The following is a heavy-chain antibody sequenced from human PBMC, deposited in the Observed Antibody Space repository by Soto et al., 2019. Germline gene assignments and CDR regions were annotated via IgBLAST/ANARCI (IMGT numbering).Heavy chain of an antibody. CDR2: VSGYNGHT. V-gene: IGHV1-18*01. CDR1: GYTFFSYG. Sequence: QVQLEQSGAEVKKPGASVKVSCKASGYTFFSYGITWVRQAPGQGLEWMGWVSGYNGHTNYAQKFQGRVTMTRDISPTTASMELRNLRSDDTAVYYCARLVGPTSSDNWFDPWGQGTLVTVSS. J-gene: IGHJ5*02. D-gene: IGHD1-26*01. CDR3: ARLVGPTSSDNWFDP.